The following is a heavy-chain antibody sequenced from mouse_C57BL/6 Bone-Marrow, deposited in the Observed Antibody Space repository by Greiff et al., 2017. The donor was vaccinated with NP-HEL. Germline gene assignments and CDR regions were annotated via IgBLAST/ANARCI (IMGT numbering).Heavy chain of an antibody. V-gene: IGHV1-42*01. CDR1: GYSFTGYY. CDR3: ARTYYAMDY. Sequence: VQLKESGPELVKPGASVKISCKASGYSFTGYYMNWVKQSPEKSLEWIGKINPSTGGTTYNQKFKAKATLTVDKSSSTAYMHLKSLTSEDSAVYYCARTYYAMDYWGQGTSVTVSS. J-gene: IGHJ4*01. CDR2: INPSTGGT.